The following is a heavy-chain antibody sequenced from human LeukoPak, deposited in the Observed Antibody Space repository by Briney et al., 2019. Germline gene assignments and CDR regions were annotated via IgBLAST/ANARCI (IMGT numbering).Heavy chain of an antibody. Sequence: SETLSLTCTVSGGSINSYYWSWIRQPAGKGLEWIGRIYTSGSTNYNPSLKSRVTMSVDTSKNQFSLKLSSVTAADTAVYYCARVAAAGPVLPNWFDPWGQGTLVTVSS. D-gene: IGHD2-2*01. CDR3: ARVAAAGPVLPNWFDP. CDR1: GGSINSYY. CDR2: IYTSGST. V-gene: IGHV4-4*07. J-gene: IGHJ5*02.